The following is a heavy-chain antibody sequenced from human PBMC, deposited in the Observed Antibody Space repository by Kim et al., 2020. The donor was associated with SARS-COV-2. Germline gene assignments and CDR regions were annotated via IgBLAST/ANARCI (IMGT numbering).Heavy chain of an antibody. D-gene: IGHD3-3*01. V-gene: IGHV3-30*01. CDR3: ARDLGGYFAY. CDR2: SNK. Sequence: SNKYDVEPVEGRYTNSRENSKNTLYLQMNSLRAEDTDVYYCARDLGGYFAYWGQGTLVTVSS. J-gene: IGHJ4*02.